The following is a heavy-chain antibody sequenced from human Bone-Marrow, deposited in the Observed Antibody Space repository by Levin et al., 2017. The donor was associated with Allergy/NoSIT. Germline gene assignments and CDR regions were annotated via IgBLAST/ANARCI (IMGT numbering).Heavy chain of an antibody. J-gene: IGHJ4*02. V-gene: IGHV3-23*01. CDR1: GFTFSSYA. CDR3: AKGYHCSSTSCYSPFDY. Sequence: GGSLRLSCAASGFTFSSYAMSWVRQAPGKGLEWVSAISGSGGSTYYADSVKGRFTISRDNSKNTLYLQMNSLRAEDTAVYYCAKGYHCSSTSCYSPFDYWGQGTLVTVSS. CDR2: ISGSGGST. D-gene: IGHD2-2*01.